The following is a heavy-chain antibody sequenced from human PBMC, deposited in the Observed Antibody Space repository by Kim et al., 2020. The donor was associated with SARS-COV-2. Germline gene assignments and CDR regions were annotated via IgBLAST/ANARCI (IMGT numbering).Heavy chain of an antibody. Sequence: GESLKISCKGSGYSFTSYWIGWVRQMPGKGLEWMGIIYPGDSDTRYSPSFQGQVTISADKSISTAYLQWSSLKASDTAMYYCARHKKRRGYSSSWYTGWFYPWGQGTLVTVSS. V-gene: IGHV5-51*01. D-gene: IGHD6-13*01. CDR1: GYSFTSYW. J-gene: IGHJ5*02. CDR3: ARHKKRRGYSSSWYTGWFYP. CDR2: IYPGDSDT.